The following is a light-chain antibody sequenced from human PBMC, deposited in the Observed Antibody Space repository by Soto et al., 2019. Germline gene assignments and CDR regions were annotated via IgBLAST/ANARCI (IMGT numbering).Light chain of an antibody. CDR2: GAS. V-gene: IGKV3-20*01. CDR3: QQYAYPPWT. CDR1: QSVTSTY. Sequence: DTVLTQSPGTLSLSPGERATLSCRASQSVTSTYLAWYQQKPGQAPRLLIYGASTRATGIPDRFSGGGSGTDFTLTISRLEPEVFAVYYCQQYAYPPWTFGHGTKV. J-gene: IGKJ1*01.